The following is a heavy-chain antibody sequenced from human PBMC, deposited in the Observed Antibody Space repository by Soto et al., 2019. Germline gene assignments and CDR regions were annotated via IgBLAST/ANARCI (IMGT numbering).Heavy chain of an antibody. CDR3: ARHRRGRSDGYLPFAPLYAAFDI. CDR2: IYPGDSET. CDR1: GYSFSNSW. D-gene: IGHD5-12*01. Sequence: PGESLKISCMGSGYSFSNSWIAWVRQMPGKSLEYMGIIYPGDSETRYRPSFQGQVTFSVDKSISTAYLQWSSLKASDTAMYYCARHRRGRSDGYLPFAPLYAAFDIWGQGTMVTVSS. V-gene: IGHV5-51*01. J-gene: IGHJ3*02.